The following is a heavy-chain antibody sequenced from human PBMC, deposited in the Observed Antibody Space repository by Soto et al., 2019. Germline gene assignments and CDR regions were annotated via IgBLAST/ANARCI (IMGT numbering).Heavy chain of an antibody. J-gene: IGHJ6*02. CDR3: AREDFYNGMDV. Sequence: QVQLQESGPGLVKPSETLSLSCTVSGGSVSSVTYYWSWIRQPPGKGLEWIGYIYSSGSTNYNPSLKSRVTISVDTSKNQFSLKVSSVTAADTAVYYCAREDFYNGMDVWGQGTTVTVSS. V-gene: IGHV4-61*01. CDR2: IYSSGST. CDR1: GGSVSSVTYY.